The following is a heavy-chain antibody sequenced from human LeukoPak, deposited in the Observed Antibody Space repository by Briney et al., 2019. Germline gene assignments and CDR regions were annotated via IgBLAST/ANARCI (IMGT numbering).Heavy chain of an antibody. V-gene: IGHV4-39*01. D-gene: IGHD5-12*01. CDR3: ARHVGFRVSGYVGGTWFDP. CDR2: IYYTGST. J-gene: IGHJ5*02. Sequence: SETLSLTCNVSGGSISSSSYYWGWIRQPPGKGLEWIGSIYYTGSTYYNPSLKSRVTISVDQSKNQFSLKLSSVTAADTAVYYCARHVGFRVSGYVGGTWFDPWGQGTLVTVSS. CDR1: GGSISSSSYY.